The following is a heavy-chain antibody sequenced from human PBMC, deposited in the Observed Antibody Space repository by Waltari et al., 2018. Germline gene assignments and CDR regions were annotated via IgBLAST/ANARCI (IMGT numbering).Heavy chain of an antibody. Sequence: EVQLVESGGGLIQPGGSLRLSCAASGFTVSSNYMSWVRQAPGKGLEWVSVIYSGGRPYYADSVKGRFTISRDNSKNTLYLQMNSLRAEDTAVYYCARDAGYGDYPASYFDYWGQGTLVTVSS. CDR1: GFTVSSNY. CDR2: IYSGGRP. CDR3: ARDAGYGDYPASYFDY. D-gene: IGHD4-17*01. J-gene: IGHJ4*02. V-gene: IGHV3-53*01.